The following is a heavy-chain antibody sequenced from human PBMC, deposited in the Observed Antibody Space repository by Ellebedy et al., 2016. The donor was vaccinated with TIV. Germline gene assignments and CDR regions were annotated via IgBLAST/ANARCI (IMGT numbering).Heavy chain of an antibody. CDR2: IIPILGIA. D-gene: IGHD3-22*01. Sequence: RASVKVSCKASGYTFTSYYMHWVRQAPGQGLEWMGRIIPILGIANYPQKPQGRVTMTTDTSTSTAYMELRSLRSDDTAVYYCARDLDYYDSSGWVDAFDIWGQGTMVTVSS. J-gene: IGHJ3*02. V-gene: IGHV1/OR15-2*03. CDR3: ARDLDYYDSSGWVDAFDI. CDR1: GYTFTSYY.